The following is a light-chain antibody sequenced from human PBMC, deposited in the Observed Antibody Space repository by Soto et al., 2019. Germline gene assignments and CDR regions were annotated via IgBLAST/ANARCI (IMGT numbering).Light chain of an antibody. V-gene: IGKV1-12*01. Sequence: DIQMTQSPSSVSASVGDRVTTTGRASKGIGSWLAWYKKKPGKAPKFLIDAASSLQSGVPSRFSGSGSGTDFTLTISSLQPEDFATYYCQQANSFPPTFGGGTKVEIK. J-gene: IGKJ4*01. CDR2: AAS. CDR3: QQANSFPPT. CDR1: KGIGSW.